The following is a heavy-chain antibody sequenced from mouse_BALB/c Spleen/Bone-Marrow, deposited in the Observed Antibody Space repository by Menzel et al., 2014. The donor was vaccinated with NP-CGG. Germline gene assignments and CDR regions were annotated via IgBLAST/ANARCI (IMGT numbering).Heavy chain of an antibody. Sequence: EVKVVESGGGLVQPGGSLKLSCVASGFTFSSYGMSWVRQTPDKRLELVATINNNGGSTYYPDSVKGQFTIFRDNAKNTLYLQMSSLKSEDTAMYYCARVYGWYFDVWGAGTTVTVSS. CDR2: INNNGGST. V-gene: IGHV5-6-3*01. CDR3: ARVYGWYFDV. D-gene: IGHD1-1*01. J-gene: IGHJ1*01. CDR1: GFTFSSYG.